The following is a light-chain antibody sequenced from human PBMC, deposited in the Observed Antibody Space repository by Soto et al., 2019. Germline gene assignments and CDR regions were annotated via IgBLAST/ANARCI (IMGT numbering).Light chain of an antibody. J-gene: IGKJ4*01. CDR1: RSFASSY. CDR3: QQYNNWLT. CDR2: AAS. Sequence: EIVLTQSPATLSLSPGERAILSCRASRSFASSYLAWYQHKPGQAPRLLIYAASSRATGIPGRFSGSGSGTEFTLTISSLQSEDFAVYYCQQYNNWLTFGGGTKVDIK. V-gene: IGKV3-15*01.